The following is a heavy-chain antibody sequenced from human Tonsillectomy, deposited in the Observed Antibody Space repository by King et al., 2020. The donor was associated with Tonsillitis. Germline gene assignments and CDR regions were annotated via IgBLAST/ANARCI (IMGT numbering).Heavy chain of an antibody. CDR2: ISWDGGRT. V-gene: IGHV3-43*01. Sequence: QLVQSGGVVVQPGGSLRLSCAASGFSFGDYTMHWIRQTPGRGLEWVSLISWDGGRTYYVDSVKGRFTISRDNGKSSLYLQMNSLKTEDTALYYCATLLRGYSGYEDSAFDIWGQGTMVTVSS. CDR3: ATLLRGYSGYEDSAFDI. J-gene: IGHJ3*02. CDR1: GFSFGDYT. D-gene: IGHD5-12*01.